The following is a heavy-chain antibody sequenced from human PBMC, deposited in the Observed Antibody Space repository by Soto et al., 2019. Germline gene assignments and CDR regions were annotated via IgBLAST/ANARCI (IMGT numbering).Heavy chain of an antibody. Sequence: SETLSLTCTVSGGSVSSGSYYWSWIRQPPGKGLEWIGYIYYSGSTNYNPSLKSRVTISVDTSKNQFSLKLSSVTAADTAVYYCAREFGTRGELRFLEWSLRHYYYGMDVWGQGTTVTVSS. J-gene: IGHJ6*02. CDR1: GGSVSSGSYY. CDR3: AREFGTRGELRFLEWSLRHYYYGMDV. D-gene: IGHD3-3*01. V-gene: IGHV4-61*01. CDR2: IYYSGST.